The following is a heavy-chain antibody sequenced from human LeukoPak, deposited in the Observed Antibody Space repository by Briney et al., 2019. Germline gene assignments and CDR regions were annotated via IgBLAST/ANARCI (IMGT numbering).Heavy chain of an antibody. CDR1: GFTFSNYM. J-gene: IGHJ4*02. V-gene: IGHV3-74*01. CDR2: IKSDGITI. Sequence: GGSLRLSCAASGFTFSNYMMHWVRQAPGKGLVWVSRIKSDGITITYADSVKGRFTISRDNAKNSLYLQMNSLRAEDTAVYYCASSNPRVGATPNWGQGTLVTVSS. D-gene: IGHD1-26*01. CDR3: ASSNPRVGATPN.